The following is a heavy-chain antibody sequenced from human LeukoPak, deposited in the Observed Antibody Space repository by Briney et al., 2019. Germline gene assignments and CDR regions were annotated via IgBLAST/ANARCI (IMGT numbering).Heavy chain of an antibody. D-gene: IGHD3-10*01. CDR1: GYTFTSYA. Sequence: ASVKVSCKASGYTFTSYAMHWVRQAPGQRLEWMGWINAGNGNTKYSQKFQGRVTITRDTSASTAYMELSSLRPEDTAVYYCARTMVRGVIISYYYYGMDVWGKGTTVTVSS. CDR2: INAGNGNT. V-gene: IGHV1-3*01. CDR3: ARTMVRGVIISYYYYGMDV. J-gene: IGHJ6*04.